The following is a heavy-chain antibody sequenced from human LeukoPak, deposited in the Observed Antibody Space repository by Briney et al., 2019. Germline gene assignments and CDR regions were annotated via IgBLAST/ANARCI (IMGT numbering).Heavy chain of an antibody. CDR1: GYTFTSYY. D-gene: IGHD2-21*02. Sequence: ASVKVSCKASGYTFTSYYMHWVRQAPGQELEWMGIINPSGGSTSYAQKFQGRVTMTRDTSTSTVYMELSSLRSEDTAVYYCARDGLAYCGGDCYSPSDYWGQGTLVTVSS. V-gene: IGHV1-46*01. CDR2: INPSGGST. J-gene: IGHJ4*02. CDR3: ARDGLAYCGGDCYSPSDY.